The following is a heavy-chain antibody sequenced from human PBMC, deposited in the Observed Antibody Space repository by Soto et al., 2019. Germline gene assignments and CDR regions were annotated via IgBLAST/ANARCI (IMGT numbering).Heavy chain of an antibody. J-gene: IGHJ6*02. CDR1: GYTFTSYG. V-gene: IGHV1-18*04. D-gene: IGHD3-3*01. CDR2: ISAYNGNT. Sequence: QVQLVQSGAEVKKPGASVKVSCKASGYTFTSYGISWVRQAPGQGLESMGWISAYNGNTNYAQKLQGRVTMTTDTSTSTAYMELRSLRSDDTAVYYCARDPTIFGVAISGMDVRVQGTTVTVSS. CDR3: ARDPTIFGVAISGMDV.